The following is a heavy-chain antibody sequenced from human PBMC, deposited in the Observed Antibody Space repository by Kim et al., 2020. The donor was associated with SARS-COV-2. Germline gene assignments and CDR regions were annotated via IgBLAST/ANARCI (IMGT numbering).Heavy chain of an antibody. J-gene: IGHJ6*02. CDR2: INTNTGNP. Sequence: ASVKVSCKASRYTFTSYAMNWVRQAPGQGLEWMGWINTNTGNPTYAQGFTGRFVFSLDTSVSTAYLQISSLKAEDTAVYYCARGPDLRYYDILTGYYNPNYYYYYGMDVWGQGTTVTVSS. V-gene: IGHV7-4-1*02. CDR1: RYTFTSYA. D-gene: IGHD3-9*01. CDR3: ARGPDLRYYDILTGYYNPNYYYYYGMDV.